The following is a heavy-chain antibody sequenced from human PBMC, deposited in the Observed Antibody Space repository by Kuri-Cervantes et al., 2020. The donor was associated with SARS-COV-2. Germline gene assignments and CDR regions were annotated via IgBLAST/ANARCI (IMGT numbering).Heavy chain of an antibody. CDR2: ISWNSGSI. CDR3: ARDRYDFWSGLGYYYYGMDV. D-gene: IGHD3-3*01. CDR1: GFTFDDYA. J-gene: IGHJ6*02. V-gene: IGHV3-9*01. Sequence: SLKISCAASGFTFDDYAMHWVRQAPGKGLEWVSGISWNSGSIGYADSVKGRFTISRDNAKNSLYLQMNSLRAEDTALYYCARDRYDFWSGLGYYYYGMDVWGQGTTVTGSS.